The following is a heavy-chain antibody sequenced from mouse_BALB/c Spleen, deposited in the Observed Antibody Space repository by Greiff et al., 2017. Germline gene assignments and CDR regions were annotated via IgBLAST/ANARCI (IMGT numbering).Heavy chain of an antibody. D-gene: IGHD1-1*01. V-gene: IGHV1-7*01. CDR3: ARYYGSSLFAY. CDR1: GYTFTSYW. Sequence: QVQLQQSGAELAKPGASVKMSCTASGYTFTSYWMHWVKQRPGQGLEWIGYINPSTGYTEYNQKFKDKATLTADKSSSTAYMQLSSLTSEDSAVYYCARYYGSSLFAYWGQGTLVTVSA. CDR2: INPSTGYT. J-gene: IGHJ3*01.